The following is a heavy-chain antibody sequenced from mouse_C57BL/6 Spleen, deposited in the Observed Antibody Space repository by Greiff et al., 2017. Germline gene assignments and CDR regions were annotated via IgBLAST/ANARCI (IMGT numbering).Heavy chain of an antibody. D-gene: IGHD2-4*01. CDR3: ARRDYDYDFDY. V-gene: IGHV1-72*01. J-gene: IGHJ2*01. CDR2: IDPNSGGT. CDR1: GYTFTSYW. Sequence: QVQLQQPGAELVKPGASVKLSCKASGYTFTSYWMHWVKQRPGRGLEWIGRIDPNSGGTKYNEKFKSKATLTVDKPSSTAYMQISSLTSEDSAVYYCARRDYDYDFDYWGQGTTLTVSS.